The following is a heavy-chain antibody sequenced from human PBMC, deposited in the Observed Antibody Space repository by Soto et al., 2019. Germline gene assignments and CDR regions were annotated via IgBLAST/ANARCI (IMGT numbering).Heavy chain of an antibody. CDR1: GFTFSNYT. CDR2: VSYDEIDK. J-gene: IGHJ4*02. CDR3: AGRSGSSDY. V-gene: IGHV3-30*04. D-gene: IGHD3-10*01. Sequence: GGSLGLSCAASGFTFSNYTMHWVRQAPGKGLEWVALVSYDEIDKYFADAVKGRFTISRDNSKNTSYLQMDSLRAEDTAVYYCAGRSGSSDYWGRGTLVTVSS.